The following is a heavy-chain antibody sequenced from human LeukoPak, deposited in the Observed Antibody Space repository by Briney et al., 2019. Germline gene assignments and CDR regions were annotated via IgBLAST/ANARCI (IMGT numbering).Heavy chain of an antibody. D-gene: IGHD1-1*01. J-gene: IGHJ5*02. CDR2: IYHSGST. V-gene: IGHV4-4*02. Sequence: SETLSLTCAVSGGSISSSNWWSWVRQPPGKGLEWIGEIYHSGSTNYNPSLQSRLTISVDKSKNHFSLKLSSMTAADTAVYYCARNWNDLQDNWFDPWGQGTLVTVSS. CDR3: ARNWNDLQDNWFDP. CDR1: GGSISSSNW.